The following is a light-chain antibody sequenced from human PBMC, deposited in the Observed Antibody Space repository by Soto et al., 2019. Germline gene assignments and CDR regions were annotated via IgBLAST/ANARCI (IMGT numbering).Light chain of an antibody. V-gene: IGKV3-15*01. CDR2: VSS. CDR3: HKYNNLSPYT. J-gene: IGKJ2*01. Sequence: ETVMTQSPATLSVSPGDRATLSCSASQSVSNNLAWYQQKPGQAPRLLIYVSSTRAIGCQAMFSVRGSGTAFTLTISGLQSEDLAVFICHKYNNLSPYTFGQATKLEI. CDR1: QSVSNN.